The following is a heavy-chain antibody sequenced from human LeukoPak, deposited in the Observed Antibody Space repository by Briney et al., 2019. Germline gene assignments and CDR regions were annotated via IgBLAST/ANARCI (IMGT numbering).Heavy chain of an antibody. J-gene: IGHJ5*02. Sequence: GGSLRLSCAASGFSFSTSWMHRARQTPGKGLAWVSHINSDGRRVNYADAVMGRFTISRDNANNMLYLQMNSLRPEDTAIYYCSRDLPRTSGPWGQGTLVTVSS. CDR3: SRDLPRTSGP. CDR1: GFSFSTSW. V-gene: IGHV3-74*01. CDR2: INSDGRRV. D-gene: IGHD3-10*01.